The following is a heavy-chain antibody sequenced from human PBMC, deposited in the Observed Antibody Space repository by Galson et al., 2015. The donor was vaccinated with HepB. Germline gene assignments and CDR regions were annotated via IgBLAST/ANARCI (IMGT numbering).Heavy chain of an antibody. CDR1: GFTISNYW. CDR2: INHDDHSA. V-gene: IGHV3-74*01. CDR3: ARISDWYLGASRDNDY. Sequence: SLRLSCAVSGFTISNYWMNWVRQAPGKGLVWVSRINHDDHSATYVDSVKGRFTISRDNAKNTLFLQMNNLRAEDTAVYYCARISDWYLGASRDNDYWGQGILVTVSS. J-gene: IGHJ4*01. D-gene: IGHD6-19*01.